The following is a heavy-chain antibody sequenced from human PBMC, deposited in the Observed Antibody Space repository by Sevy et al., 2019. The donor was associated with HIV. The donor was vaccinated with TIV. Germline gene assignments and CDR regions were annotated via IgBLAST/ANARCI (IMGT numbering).Heavy chain of an antibody. CDR2: IRSKTYGGTT. D-gene: IGHD3-16*01. CDR3: TRVRGTISPYYYYGMDV. V-gene: IGHV3-49*03. CDR1: GFTFGDYA. Sequence: GGSLRISCTASGFTFGDYAMSWCRQAPGKGLEWVGFIRSKTYGGTTEDAASAKGRFTISRDDSKSIAYLQMNSLITVDTAVYYCTRVRGTISPYYYYGMDVWGQGTTVTVS. J-gene: IGHJ6*02.